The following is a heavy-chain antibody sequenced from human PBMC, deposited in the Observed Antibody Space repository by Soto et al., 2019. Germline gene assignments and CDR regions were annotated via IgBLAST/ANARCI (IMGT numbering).Heavy chain of an antibody. J-gene: IGHJ4*02. CDR2: ISPFNANT. Sequence: ASVKVSCKASGYTFSSYGISWVRQAPGQGLEWMGWISPFNANTNYAQSYQGRVTMTTDTSTSTAYMELRSLRSDDSAMYYCTRGRKVNDYWGQGTLVTVSS. V-gene: IGHV1-18*01. D-gene: IGHD3-22*01. CDR3: TRGRKVNDY. CDR1: GYTFSSYG.